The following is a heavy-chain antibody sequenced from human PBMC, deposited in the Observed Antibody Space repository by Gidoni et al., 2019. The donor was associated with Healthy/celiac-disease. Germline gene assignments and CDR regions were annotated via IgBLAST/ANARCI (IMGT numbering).Heavy chain of an antibody. CDR1: GFTFSRYP. CDR2: ISSNGGST. Sequence: EVQLVESGGGLVQPGGSLSLSCSASGFTFSRYPLHWVRPAPGKGLEYVSAISSNGGSTYYADSVKGRFTISRDNSKNTLYLQMSSLRAEDTAVYYCVKDRSRERDIAAAGPFDYWGQGTLVTVSS. J-gene: IGHJ4*02. D-gene: IGHD6-13*01. V-gene: IGHV3-64D*06. CDR3: VKDRSRERDIAAAGPFDY.